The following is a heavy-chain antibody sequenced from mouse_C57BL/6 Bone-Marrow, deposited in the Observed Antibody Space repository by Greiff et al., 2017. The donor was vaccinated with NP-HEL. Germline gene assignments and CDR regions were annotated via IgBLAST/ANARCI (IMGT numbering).Heavy chain of an antibody. Sequence: VKLMESGAELARPGASVKLSCKASGYTFTSYGISWVKQRTGQGLEWIGEIYPRSGNTYYNEKFKGKATLTADKSSSTAYMELRSLTSEDSAVYFCARRVFDYWGQGTTLTVSS. CDR1: GYTFTSYG. CDR3: ARRVFDY. CDR2: IYPRSGNT. J-gene: IGHJ2*01. V-gene: IGHV1-81*01.